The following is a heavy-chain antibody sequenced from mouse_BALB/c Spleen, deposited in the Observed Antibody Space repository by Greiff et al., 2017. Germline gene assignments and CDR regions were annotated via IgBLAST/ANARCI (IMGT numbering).Heavy chain of an antibody. V-gene: IGHV5-6*01. J-gene: IGHJ2*01. CDR3: ARPYDGGAFDY. Sequence: EVQRVESGGDLVKPGGSLKLSCAASGFTFSSYGMSWVRQTPDKRLEWVATISSGGSYTYYPDSVKGRFTISRDNAKNTLYLQMSSLKSEDTAMYYCARPYDGGAFDYWGQGTTLTVSS. D-gene: IGHD2-14*01. CDR1: GFTFSSYG. CDR2: ISSGGSYT.